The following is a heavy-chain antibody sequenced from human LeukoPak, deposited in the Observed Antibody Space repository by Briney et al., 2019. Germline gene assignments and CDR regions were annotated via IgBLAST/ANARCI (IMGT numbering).Heavy chain of an antibody. Sequence: PSETLSPTCAVSGGSISSGGYSWSWLRQPPGKGLEWIGYIYHSGSTYYNPSLKSRVTISVDRSKNQFSLKLSSVTAADTAVYYCARGGYYYDSSGYSPTIFDYWGQGTLVTVSS. CDR2: IYHSGST. CDR1: GGSISSGGYS. V-gene: IGHV4-30-2*01. CDR3: ARGGYYYDSSGYSPTIFDY. D-gene: IGHD3-22*01. J-gene: IGHJ4*02.